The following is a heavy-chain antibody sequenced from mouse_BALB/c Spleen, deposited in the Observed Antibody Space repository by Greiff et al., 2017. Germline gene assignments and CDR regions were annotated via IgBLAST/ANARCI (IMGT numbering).Heavy chain of an antibody. CDR1: GYSITSDYA. D-gene: IGHD2-1*01. CDR3: ARGGNYLAWFAY. J-gene: IGHJ3*01. Sequence: DVKLVESGPGLVKPSQSLSLTCTVTGYSITSDYAWNWIRQFPGNKLEWMGYISYSGSTSYNPSLKSRISITRDTSKNQFFLQLNSVTTEDTATYDWARGGNYLAWFAYWGQGTLVTVSA. CDR2: ISYSGST. V-gene: IGHV3-2*02.